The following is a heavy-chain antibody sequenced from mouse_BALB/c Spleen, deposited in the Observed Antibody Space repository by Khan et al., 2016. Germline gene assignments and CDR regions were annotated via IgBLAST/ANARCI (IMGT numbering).Heavy chain of an antibody. V-gene: IGHV3-1*02. Sequence: EVQLQESGPDLVKPSQSLSPTCTVTGYSITSGHSWHWIRQFPGNKLEWMAYIHYSGTTYYNPSPKSRISITRDTSKNQFFLQLNSVTTEDKATYYCAKWCLSWYAYWGQGTLVTVSA. D-gene: IGHD1-1*02. CDR2: IHYSGTT. J-gene: IGHJ3*01. CDR3: AKWCLSWYAY. CDR1: GYSITSGHS.